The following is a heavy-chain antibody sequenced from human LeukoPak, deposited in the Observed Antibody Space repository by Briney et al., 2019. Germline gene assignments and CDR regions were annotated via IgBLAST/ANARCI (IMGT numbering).Heavy chain of an antibody. J-gene: IGHJ4*02. CDR1: GDSIGRGSYY. D-gene: IGHD5-18*01. Sequence: PSETLSLTCAVSGDSIGRGSYYWGCIRQPAGKAPEWIGRIFNTGSTSYNPSLKSRVTISVDTSKNQFSLNLRSVTAADTAVYYCARDICGYNYGCFDSWGQGTLVTVSS. CDR2: IFNTGST. V-gene: IGHV4-61*02. CDR3: ARDICGYNYGCFDS.